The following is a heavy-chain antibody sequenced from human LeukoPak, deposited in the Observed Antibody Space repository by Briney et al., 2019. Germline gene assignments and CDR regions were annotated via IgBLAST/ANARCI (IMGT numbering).Heavy chain of an antibody. CDR3: ARDPRPSYDSSDYYYPRDY. D-gene: IGHD3-22*01. V-gene: IGHV1-46*01. J-gene: IGHJ4*02. CDR2: INPSGGST. CDR1: GYTFTSYY. Sequence: ASVKVSCKASGYTFTSYYMHWVRQAPGQGLEWMAIINPSGGSTNYAQKFQGRVTMTRDTSTSTVYMELTSLRSEDTAVYYCARDPRPSYDSSDYYYPRDYWGQGTLVTVSS.